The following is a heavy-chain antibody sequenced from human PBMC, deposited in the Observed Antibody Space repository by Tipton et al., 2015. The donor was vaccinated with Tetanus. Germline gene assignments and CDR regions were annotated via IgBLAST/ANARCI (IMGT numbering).Heavy chain of an antibody. D-gene: IGHD1-14*01. J-gene: IGHJ4*02. CDR3: ARAPNRISRAYDY. V-gene: IGHV1-8*01. CDR1: GYTFKNYD. CDR2: MNPDSGST. Sequence: QLVQSGAEVKKPGASVRVSCKASGYTFKNYDVNWVRQAPGQGPERMGWMNPDSGSTGVAQKFQGRVTITADESTNTAYMELSSLRSEDTAVYYCARAPNRISRAYDYWGQGTQITVSS.